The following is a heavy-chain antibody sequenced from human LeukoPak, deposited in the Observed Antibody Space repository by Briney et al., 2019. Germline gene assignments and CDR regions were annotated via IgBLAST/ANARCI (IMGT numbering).Heavy chain of an antibody. V-gene: IGHV4-39*07. CDR2: IYYSGST. J-gene: IGHJ6*03. D-gene: IGHD4-11*01. CDR1: GGSIRSSTYY. Sequence: SETLFLTCTVSGGSIRSSTYYWGWIRQPPGKGLEWIGSIYYSGSTYYNPSLKSRLTMSVDTSKNQLSLKLSSVTAADTAVYYCARVRYSNYHYYYMDVWGKGTTVTVSS. CDR3: ARVRYSNYHYYYMDV.